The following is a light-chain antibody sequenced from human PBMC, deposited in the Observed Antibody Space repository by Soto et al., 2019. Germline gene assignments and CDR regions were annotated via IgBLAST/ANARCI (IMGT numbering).Light chain of an antibody. V-gene: IGLV1-40*01. CDR2: GNS. J-gene: IGLJ3*02. CDR1: SSNIGAGYD. Sequence: QSVLTQPPSVSGAPGQRVTISCTGCSSNIGAGYDVHWYQQLPGTAPKLLIYGNSNRPSGVPDRFSGSKSGTSASLAITGLQAEDEADYYCQSYDSSLSGPWVFGGGTKLTVL. CDR3: QSYDSSLSGPWV.